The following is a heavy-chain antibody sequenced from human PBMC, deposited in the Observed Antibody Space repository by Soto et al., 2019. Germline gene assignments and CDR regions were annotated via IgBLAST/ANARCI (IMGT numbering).Heavy chain of an antibody. J-gene: IGHJ6*02. CDR3: ARVTLDRRITMVRGVITYYYGMDV. Sequence: PETLSLTCTVSGGSISSSSYYWGWIRQPPGKGLEWIGSIYYSGSTYYNPSLMSRVTISVDTYKNQFSMKLSSVTAADTAVYYCARVTLDRRITMVRGVITYYYGMDVWGQGTTVTGS. D-gene: IGHD3-10*01. V-gene: IGHV4-39*01. CDR1: GGSISSSSYY. CDR2: IYYSGST.